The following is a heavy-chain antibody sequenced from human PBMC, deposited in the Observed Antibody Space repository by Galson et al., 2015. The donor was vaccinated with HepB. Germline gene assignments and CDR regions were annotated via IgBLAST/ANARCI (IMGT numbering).Heavy chain of an antibody. CDR2: IGRSGGRT. J-gene: IGHJ3*02. V-gene: IGHV3-23*01. D-gene: IGHD6-6*01. CDR3: AKDIIAACYDAFDI. CDR1: GVSFGSSA. Sequence: ALRLAGGGAGVSFGSSAMSWVRRTPWKGLEGGADIGRSGGRTYYADSVKGRFTISRYHSQNTLYLQMNSLRGEDTAVYYCAKDIIAACYDAFDIWGQGTMVTVSS.